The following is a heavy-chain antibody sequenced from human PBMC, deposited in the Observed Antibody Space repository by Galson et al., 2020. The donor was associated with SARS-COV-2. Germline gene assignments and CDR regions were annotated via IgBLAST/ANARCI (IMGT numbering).Heavy chain of an antibody. J-gene: IGHJ4*02. Sequence: SQTLSLTSALSLDTLSSNTAAWSWVRHSPPRGREWLGRTYNRVKWYNDYAVSVESRITINPDTTNNQFSLQLNSVTPEDTAVYYWARGGYRSGWTQEYYFDYWGQGTLVTVSS. CDR3: ARGGYRSGWTQEYYFDY. CDR2: TYNRVKWYN. CDR1: LDTLSSNTAA. V-gene: IGHV6-1*01. D-gene: IGHD6-19*01.